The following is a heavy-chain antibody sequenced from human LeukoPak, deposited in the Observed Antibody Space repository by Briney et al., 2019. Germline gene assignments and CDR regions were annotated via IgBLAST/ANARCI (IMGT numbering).Heavy chain of an antibody. CDR2: ISYDGSNK. CDR3: AKDSEYYDILTGYYKRGYYYYGMDV. J-gene: IGHJ6*04. V-gene: IGHV3-30*18. D-gene: IGHD3-9*01. CDR1: GFTFSGYG. Sequence: PGGSLRLSCAASGFTFSGYGMHWVRQAPGKGLEWVAVISYDGSNKYYADSVKGRSTISRDNSKNTLYLQMNSLRAEDTAVYYCAKDSEYYDILTGYYKRGYYYYGMDVWGKGTTVTVSS.